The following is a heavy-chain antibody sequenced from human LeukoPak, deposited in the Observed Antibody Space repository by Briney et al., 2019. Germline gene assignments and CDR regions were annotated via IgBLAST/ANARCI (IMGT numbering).Heavy chain of an antibody. CDR2: ISVSGGST. J-gene: IGHJ4*02. Sequence: GGSLRLSCAASGFTLSSYAMSWVRQAPGKGLEWVSAISVSGGSTYYADSVKGRFTISRDNSKNTLYLQMNSLRAEDTAVYYCAKAEWGRLSGFDYWGQGTLVTVSS. V-gene: IGHV3-23*01. CDR1: GFTLSSYA. CDR3: AKAEWGRLSGFDY. D-gene: IGHD1-26*01.